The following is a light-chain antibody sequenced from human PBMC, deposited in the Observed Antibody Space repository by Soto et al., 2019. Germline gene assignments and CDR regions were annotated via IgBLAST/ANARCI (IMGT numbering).Light chain of an antibody. V-gene: IGKV1-12*01. CDR2: ATS. Sequence: DIHMSQSPSFVSASVGDRVTITCGASQDISSWLVWYQQKPGKAPKLLIHATSGLQSGVPSRFSGSGSGTDFTLTISNLQSEDFATYYCQQANSFPLTFGGGTKVDIK. CDR1: QDISSW. J-gene: IGKJ4*01. CDR3: QQANSFPLT.